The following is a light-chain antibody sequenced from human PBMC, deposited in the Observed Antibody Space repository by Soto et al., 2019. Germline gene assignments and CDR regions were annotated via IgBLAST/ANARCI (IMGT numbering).Light chain of an antibody. CDR1: QSVSSSY. V-gene: IGKV3D-20*02. CDR2: RTS. J-gene: IGKJ1*01. Sequence: EILLTQSPGTLSLSPGERATLSCRASQSVSSSYLAWYQQKPGQAPRLLIYRTSNRATGIPDRFSGSGSGTDFTLTISSLEPEDSAVYYCQQRSNWPWTFGQGTKVDIK. CDR3: QQRSNWPWT.